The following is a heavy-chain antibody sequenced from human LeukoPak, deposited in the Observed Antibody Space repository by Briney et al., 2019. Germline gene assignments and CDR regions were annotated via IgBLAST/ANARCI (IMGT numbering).Heavy chain of an antibody. Sequence: ASVKVSCKASGYTFTSYDINWVRQATGQGLEWMGWMNPNSGNTGYAQKFQGRVTMTRNTSISTAYMELSSLRSEDTAVYYCARGRIGSGYWIYWGQGTLVTVSS. CDR3: ARGRIGSGYWIY. V-gene: IGHV1-8*01. CDR2: MNPNSGNT. J-gene: IGHJ4*02. D-gene: IGHD3-22*01. CDR1: GYTFTSYD.